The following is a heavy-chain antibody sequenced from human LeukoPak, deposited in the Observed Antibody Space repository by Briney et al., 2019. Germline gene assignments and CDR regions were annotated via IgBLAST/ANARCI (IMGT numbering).Heavy chain of an antibody. D-gene: IGHD3-10*01. Sequence: SGTLSLTCTVSGGSISSYYWSWIRQPAGKGLEWIGRIYTSGSTNYNPSLKSRVTMSVDTSKNQFSLKLSSVTAADTAVYYCARTYGSGSYYYFDYWGQGTLVTVSS. CDR3: ARTYGSGSYYYFDY. V-gene: IGHV4-4*07. CDR1: GGSISSYY. J-gene: IGHJ4*02. CDR2: IYTSGST.